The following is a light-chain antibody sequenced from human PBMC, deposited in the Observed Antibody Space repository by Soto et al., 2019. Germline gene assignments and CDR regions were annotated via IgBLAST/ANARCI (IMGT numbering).Light chain of an antibody. CDR3: CSYAGSKTYV. CDR2: EAS. CDR1: SSDVGSYNL. Sequence: QSALTQPASVSGSPGQSITISCTVPSSDVGSYNLVSWYQNHPGKVPKLLIFEASKRPSGVSHRFSGSQSGNTASLTISGLQAEDEADYYCCSYAGSKTYVFGTGTKLTVL. J-gene: IGLJ1*01. V-gene: IGLV2-23*01.